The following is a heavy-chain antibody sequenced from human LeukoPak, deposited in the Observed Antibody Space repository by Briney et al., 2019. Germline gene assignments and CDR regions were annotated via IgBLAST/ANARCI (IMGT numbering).Heavy chain of an antibody. CDR2: INHSGST. V-gene: IGHV4-34*01. J-gene: IGHJ4*02. D-gene: IGHD3-10*01. CDR3: ARVGGGLWFSPFDY. CDR1: GGSFSGYY. Sequence: SETLSLTCAVYGGSFSGYYWSWIRQPPGKGLGWIGEINHSGSTNYNPSLKSRVTISVDTSKNQFSLKLSSVTAADTAVYYCARVGGGLWFSPFDYWGQGTLVTVSS.